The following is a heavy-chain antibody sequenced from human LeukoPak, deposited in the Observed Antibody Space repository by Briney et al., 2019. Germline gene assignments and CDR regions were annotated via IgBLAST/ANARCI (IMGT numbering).Heavy chain of an antibody. J-gene: IGHJ5*02. V-gene: IGHV5-51*01. CDR1: GYSFSSFW. D-gene: IGHD2-21*02. CDR3: ARLTSFADLLTATRRSWFDP. Sequence: RGESLKISCKGSGYSFSSFWIAWVRQMPGKGLEWMGIIFPGDSDTRYRPSLQGQVTISVDKSIDTAFLQWSSLKASDSAIYYCARLTSFADLLTATRRSWFDPWGQGTLVTVSS. CDR2: IFPGDSDT.